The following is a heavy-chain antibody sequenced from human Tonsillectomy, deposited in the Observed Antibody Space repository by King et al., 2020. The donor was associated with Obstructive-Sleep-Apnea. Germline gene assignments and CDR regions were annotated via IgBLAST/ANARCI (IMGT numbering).Heavy chain of an antibody. J-gene: IGHJ4*02. V-gene: IGHV5-51*01. CDR2: IYPGDSDT. CDR1: GYSFNTHW. CDR3: ASVGNYYDSSAYSPFDY. Sequence: LQLVQSGAEVKKPGESLRISCKASGYSFNTHWIGWVRQMPGKGLEWMGIIYPGDSDTRYSPSFQGQVTMSADKSLSTAYLQWSSLQASDTALYYCASVGNYYDSSAYSPFDYWGQGTLVTVSS. D-gene: IGHD3-22*01.